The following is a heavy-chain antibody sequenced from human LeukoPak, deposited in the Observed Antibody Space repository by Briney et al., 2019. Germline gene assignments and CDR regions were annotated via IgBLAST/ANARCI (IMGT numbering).Heavy chain of an antibody. CDR3: AKSDRDIVVVVAATHGVYDAFDI. Sequence: GGSLRLSCAASGFTFSDYYMSWIRQAPGKGLEWVSYISSSGSTIYYADSVKGRFTISRDNSKNTLYLQMNSLRAEDTAVYYCAKSDRDIVVVVAATHGVYDAFDIWGQGTMVTVSS. CDR1: GFTFSDYY. J-gene: IGHJ3*02. V-gene: IGHV3-11*04. CDR2: ISSSGSTI. D-gene: IGHD2-15*01.